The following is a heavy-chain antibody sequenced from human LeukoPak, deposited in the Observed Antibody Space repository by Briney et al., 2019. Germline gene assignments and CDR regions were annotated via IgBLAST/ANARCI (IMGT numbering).Heavy chain of an antibody. CDR1: GFTFSSYW. CDR2: TKYDGSEK. CDR3: ARDIEAAGLFLDY. V-gene: IGHV3-7*01. D-gene: IGHD6-13*01. J-gene: IGHJ4*02. Sequence: PGGSLRLSCAASGFTFSSYWMSWVRQAPGKGLEWVANTKYDGSEKYYVDSVKGRFTISRDNAKNSLYLQMNSLRAEDTAVYYCARDIEAAGLFLDYWGQGTLVTFSS.